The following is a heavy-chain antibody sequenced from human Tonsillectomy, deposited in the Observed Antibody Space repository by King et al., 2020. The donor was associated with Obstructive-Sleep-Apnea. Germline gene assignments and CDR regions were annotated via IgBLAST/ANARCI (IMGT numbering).Heavy chain of an antibody. D-gene: IGHD6-19*01. V-gene: IGHV4-38-2*02. CDR3: ARTLPGYSSGWYGYYFDY. Sequence: VQLQESGPGLVKPSETLSLTCTVSGYSISSADYWGWIRQPPGKGLEWMGSFYHSGNTYYNPSLKSRVTISVDTSKNQFSLGRSSVPAADTAVYYCARTLPGYSSGWYGYYFDYWGQGTLVTVSS. CDR2: FYHSGNT. CDR1: GYSISSADY. J-gene: IGHJ4*02.